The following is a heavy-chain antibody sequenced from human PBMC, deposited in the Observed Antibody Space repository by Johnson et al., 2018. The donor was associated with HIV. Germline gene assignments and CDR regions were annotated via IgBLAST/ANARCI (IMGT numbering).Heavy chain of an antibody. CDR3: ARRPNHDILTGKGGAFDI. CDR2: ITSSGSTT. D-gene: IGHD3-9*01. J-gene: IGHJ3*02. CDR1: GFTFSSYA. Sequence: MPLVESGGGLVQPGGSLRLSCAASGFTFSSYALSWVRQAPGKGLEWVSYITSSGSTTYYADSLKGRFTISRDNSKNSLYLQMNSLRAEDTALYYCARRPNHDILTGKGGAFDIWGQGTMVTVSS. V-gene: IGHV3-48*01.